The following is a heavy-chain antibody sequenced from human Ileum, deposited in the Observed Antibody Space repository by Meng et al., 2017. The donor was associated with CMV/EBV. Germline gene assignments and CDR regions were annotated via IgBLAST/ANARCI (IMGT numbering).Heavy chain of an antibody. CDR3: ARLQAWDWFDP. CDR2: IYSSGII. D-gene: IGHD4-11*01. J-gene: IGHJ5*02. V-gene: IGHV4-4*07. CDR1: GDHMNTVY. Sequence: GPGLVQHSVTPASPRWFPGDHMNTVYWRWIGQAGGKGLEWIGHIYSSGIINYNPSLKSRVTVSVDTSKNQFSLKVNSVTAADTAVYYCARLQAWDWFDPWGQGTLVTVSS.